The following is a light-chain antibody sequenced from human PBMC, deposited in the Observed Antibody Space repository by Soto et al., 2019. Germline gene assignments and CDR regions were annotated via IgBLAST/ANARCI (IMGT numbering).Light chain of an antibody. J-gene: IGKJ1*01. V-gene: IGKV3-15*01. CDR1: QSISIN. CDR2: GAS. Sequence: EIVMTQSPATLSVSPGERATLSCRASQSISINLAWYQQKLGQAPRLLIYGASTRATDIPARFSGSGSGTEFTLTISSLQSEDYATYYCQQYNSFWTFGQGTKVEIK. CDR3: QQYNSFWT.